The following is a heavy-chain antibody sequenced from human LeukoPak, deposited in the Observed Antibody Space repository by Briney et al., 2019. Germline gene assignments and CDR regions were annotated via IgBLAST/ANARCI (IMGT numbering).Heavy chain of an antibody. CDR3: ARKSEKYSYGPIDY. CDR1: GGSFSGYY. J-gene: IGHJ4*02. V-gene: IGHV4-34*01. D-gene: IGHD5-18*01. Sequence: SETLSLTCAVYGGSFSGYYWSWIRQPPGKGLEWIGSIYYSGSTYYNPSLKSRVTISVDTSKNQFSLKLSSVTAADTAVYYCARKSEKYSYGPIDYWGQGTLVTVSS. CDR2: IYYSGST.